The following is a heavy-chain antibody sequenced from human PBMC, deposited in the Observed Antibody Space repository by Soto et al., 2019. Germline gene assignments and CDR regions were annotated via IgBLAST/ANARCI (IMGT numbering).Heavy chain of an antibody. V-gene: IGHV4-59*08. CDR1: GGSISSYY. D-gene: IGHD2-8*02. Sequence: SETLSLTCTVSGGSISSYYWSWIRQPPGKGLEWIGYIYYSGSTNYNPSLKSRVTISVDTSKNQFSLKLSSVTAADTAVYYCAIHRSGLVPSREAFAIWAQGTMVPVSS. J-gene: IGHJ3*02. CDR3: AIHRSGLVPSREAFAI. CDR2: IYYSGST.